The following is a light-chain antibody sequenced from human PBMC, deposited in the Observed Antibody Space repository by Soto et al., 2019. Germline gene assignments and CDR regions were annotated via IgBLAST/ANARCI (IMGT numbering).Light chain of an antibody. CDR3: QQYNSYLIT. Sequence: IQMTQASSPLAAFVGDRVTINFRARQSLSSLLAWDQQKPGKAPKLLIYKAFSLESGVPSRFRGSGSGTEFTLTISSLQPDDVATYYCQQYNSYLITFGEGTQLEIK. CDR2: KAF. J-gene: IGKJ5*01. CDR1: QSLSSL. V-gene: IGKV1-5*03.